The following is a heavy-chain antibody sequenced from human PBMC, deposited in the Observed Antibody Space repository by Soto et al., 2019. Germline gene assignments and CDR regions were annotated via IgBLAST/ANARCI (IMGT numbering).Heavy chain of an antibody. J-gene: IGHJ6*03. V-gene: IGHV4-59*01. D-gene: IGHD6-13*01. Sequence: SETLSLTCTLSGGSIDYYYWSWIRQPPGKGLEWIGRVSDSGSTNYNPSLRSRVTISVDTSKNQFSLNVNSVTAADTAVYSCARDSASWFCYHYIGVRRKLTT. CDR1: GGSIDYYY. CDR3: ARDSASWFCYHYIGV. CDR2: VSDSGST.